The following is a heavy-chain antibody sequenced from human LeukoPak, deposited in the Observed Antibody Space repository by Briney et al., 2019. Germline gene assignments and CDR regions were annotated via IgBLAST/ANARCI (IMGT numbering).Heavy chain of an antibody. CDR1: GFTFSDYA. V-gene: IGHV3-23*01. Sequence: TGGSLRLSRAASGFTFSDYALGWVRQAPGRGLEWVATLSGSGAGTYYSDSVQGRFTISRDNSKRTLFLQMNSLRAEDTAFYYCAKAELRVDTFFDYWGQGTLVTVSS. D-gene: IGHD5-18*01. J-gene: IGHJ4*02. CDR2: LSGSGAGT. CDR3: AKAELRVDTFFDY.